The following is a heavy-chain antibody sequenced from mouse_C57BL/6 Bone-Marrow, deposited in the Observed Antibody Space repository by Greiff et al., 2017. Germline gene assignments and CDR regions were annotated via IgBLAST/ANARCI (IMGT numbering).Heavy chain of an antibody. D-gene: IGHD1-1*01. Sequence: EVQLQQSGAELVRPGASVKLSCTASGFNIKDDYMHWVKQRPEQGLEWIGWIDPENGDTEYASKFQGKATITADTSSNTAYLQLSSLTSEDTAVYSYNPHYYGSSSAWFAYWGQGTLVTVSA. J-gene: IGHJ3*01. CDR3: NPHYYGSSSAWFAY. CDR2: IDPENGDT. CDR1: GFNIKDDY. V-gene: IGHV14-4*01.